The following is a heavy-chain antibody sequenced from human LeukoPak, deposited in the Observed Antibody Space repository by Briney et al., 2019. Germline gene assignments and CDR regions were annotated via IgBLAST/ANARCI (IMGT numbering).Heavy chain of an antibody. CDR1: GFTFSDYY. Sequence: GGSLRLSCAASGFTFSDYYMSWIRQAPGKGLEWVSYISSSSSYTNYADSVKGRFTISRDNAKNSLYLQMNSLRAEDTAVYYCARVSAVAGGYGMDVWGQGTTVTVSS. D-gene: IGHD6-19*01. CDR2: ISSSSSYT. V-gene: IGHV3-11*05. J-gene: IGHJ6*02. CDR3: ARVSAVAGGYGMDV.